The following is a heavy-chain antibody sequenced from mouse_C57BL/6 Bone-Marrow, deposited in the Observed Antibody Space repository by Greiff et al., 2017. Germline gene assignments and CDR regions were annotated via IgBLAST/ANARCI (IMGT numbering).Heavy chain of an antibody. CDR1: GYTFTDYN. D-gene: IGHD1-1*01. V-gene: IGHV1-22*01. CDR3: AKDHYGSRDWYFDV. J-gene: IGHJ1*03. CDR2: INPNNGGT. Sequence: EVKLMESGPELVKPGASVKMSCKASGYTFTDYNMHWVKQSHGKSLEWIGYINPNNGGTSYNQKFKGKATLTVNKSSSTAYMELRSLTSEDSAVYYCAKDHYGSRDWYFDVWGTGTTVTVSS.